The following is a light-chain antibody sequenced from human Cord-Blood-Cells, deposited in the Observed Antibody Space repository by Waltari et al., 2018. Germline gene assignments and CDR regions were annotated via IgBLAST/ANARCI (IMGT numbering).Light chain of an antibody. CDR3: HQYNNWPLT. J-gene: IGKJ4*01. CDR1: QSVSSN. Sequence: EIVMTQSTATLSVSPGERATLSVRASQSVSSNLAWYQQKPGHAPRLLIYGASTRATGIPARFSGSGSGTEFNLTISSLQSEDFAVYYCHQYNNWPLTFGGGTKVEIK. CDR2: GAS. V-gene: IGKV3-15*01.